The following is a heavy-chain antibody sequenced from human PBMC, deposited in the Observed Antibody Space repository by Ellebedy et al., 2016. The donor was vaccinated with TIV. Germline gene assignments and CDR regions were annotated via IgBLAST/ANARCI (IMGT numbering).Heavy chain of an antibody. J-gene: IGHJ4*02. V-gene: IGHV3-33*08. CDR3: ARDLWELHFEYYFDS. Sequence: GESLKISCAASGFTFDTYGMHWVRQAPGKGLEWVAVIWYDGRVKYYADSVKGRFTISRDNSKHTLYLQMDSLRPEDTAVYFCARDLWELHFEYYFDSWGQGTLVTVSS. CDR2: IWYDGRVK. D-gene: IGHD1-26*01. CDR1: GFTFDTYG.